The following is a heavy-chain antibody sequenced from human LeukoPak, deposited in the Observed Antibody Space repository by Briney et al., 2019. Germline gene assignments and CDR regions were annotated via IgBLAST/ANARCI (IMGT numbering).Heavy chain of an antibody. CDR1: GDSVSSNSAA. CDR2: TYYRSKWYN. Sequence: SQTLSLTCAISGDSVSSNSAAWNWIRQSPSRGLEWLGRTYYRSKWYNDYAVSVKSRITINPDTSKNQFSLQLNSVTPEDTAVYYCAREVWSVDIVVVVAATNAFDIWGQGTMVTVSS. V-gene: IGHV6-1*01. CDR3: AREVWSVDIVVVVAATNAFDI. J-gene: IGHJ3*02. D-gene: IGHD2-15*01.